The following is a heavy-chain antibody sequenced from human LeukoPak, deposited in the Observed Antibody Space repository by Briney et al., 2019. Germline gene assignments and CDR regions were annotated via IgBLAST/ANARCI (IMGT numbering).Heavy chain of an antibody. CDR1: GDSINSRDYY. Sequence: EPSETLSLTCTVSGDSINSRDYYWTWIRQHPGKDLEWIGYIYYTGATYYNPSLKSRITMSLDTSKNQFSLQLSSVTAADTAVYYCARKSSAHYYFTFWGQGTLVTVSS. CDR3: ARKSSAHYYFTF. J-gene: IGHJ4*02. V-gene: IGHV4-31*03. CDR2: IYYTGAT.